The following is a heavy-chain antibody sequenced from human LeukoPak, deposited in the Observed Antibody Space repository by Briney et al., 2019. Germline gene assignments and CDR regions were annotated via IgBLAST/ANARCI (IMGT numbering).Heavy chain of an antibody. CDR3: ARPEAYGDYG. CDR2: ISSSSSYI. V-gene: IGHV3-21*01. CDR1: GFTFSSYS. Sequence: PGGSLRLSCAASGFTFSSYSMNWVRQAPGKGLEWVSSISSSSSYICYADSVKGRFTISRDNAKNSLYLQMNSLRAEDTAVYYCARPEAYGDYGWGQGTLVTVSS. D-gene: IGHD4-17*01. J-gene: IGHJ4*02.